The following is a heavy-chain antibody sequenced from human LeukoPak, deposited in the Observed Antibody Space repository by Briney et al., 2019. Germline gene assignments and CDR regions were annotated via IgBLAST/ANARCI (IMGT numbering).Heavy chain of an antibody. J-gene: IGHJ4*02. CDR1: GGSINSHSYY. D-gene: IGHD5-24*01. CDR3: VRHISTNTGYFDS. Sequence: PSETLSLTCTVSGGSINSHSYYWGWIRQPPGKGLEWFGRVYYDGTSYSNPSLKTRVGVFVDTSRDQFSLDLDFVTAADTALYYCVRHISTNTGYFDSCGQGTLVSVSS. CDR2: VYYDGTS. V-gene: IGHV4-39*01.